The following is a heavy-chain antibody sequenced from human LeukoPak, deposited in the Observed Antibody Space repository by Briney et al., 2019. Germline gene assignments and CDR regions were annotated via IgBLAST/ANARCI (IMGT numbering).Heavy chain of an antibody. J-gene: IGHJ5*02. Sequence: SETLSLTCTVSGGSISSYYWSWIRQPPGKGLEWIGYIYYSGSTNYNPSLKSRVTISVDTSKNQFSLKLSSVTAADTAVYYCARAHGLLLWFGELELNWFDPWGQGTLVTVSS. CDR2: IYYSGST. D-gene: IGHD3-10*01. CDR3: ARAHGLLLWFGELELNWFDP. CDR1: GGSISSYY. V-gene: IGHV4-59*01.